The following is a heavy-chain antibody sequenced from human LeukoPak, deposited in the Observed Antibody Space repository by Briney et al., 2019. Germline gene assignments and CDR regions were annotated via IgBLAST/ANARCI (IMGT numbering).Heavy chain of an antibody. J-gene: IGHJ6*03. Sequence: SETLSLTCTVSGGSISSGSYYWSWIRQPPGKGLEWIGRIYSSGSANYDPSLKSRVTIAVDTSKNQFYLKLSSVTAADTGVYYCARGDGYSYGYYYYYYMDVWGKGTTVSVSS. CDR1: GGSISSGSYY. D-gene: IGHD5-18*01. V-gene: IGHV4-61*02. CDR2: IYSSGSA. CDR3: ARGDGYSYGYYYYYYMDV.